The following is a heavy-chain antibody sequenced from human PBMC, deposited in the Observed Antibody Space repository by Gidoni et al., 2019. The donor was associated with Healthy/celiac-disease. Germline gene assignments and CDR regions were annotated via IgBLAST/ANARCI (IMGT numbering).Heavy chain of an antibody. CDR1: GLRFSSYA. CDR3: AREARAAAGYYFDY. V-gene: IGHV3-30*04. Sequence: QVQLVESGGGVVQAGRSLRISCAASGLRFSSYAMHWVRQAPGKGLEWVSVISYDGSNKYYADSVKGRFTISRDNSKNTLYLQMNSLRAEDTAVYYCAREARAAAGYYFDYWGQGTLVTVSS. CDR2: ISYDGSNK. J-gene: IGHJ4*02. D-gene: IGHD6-13*01.